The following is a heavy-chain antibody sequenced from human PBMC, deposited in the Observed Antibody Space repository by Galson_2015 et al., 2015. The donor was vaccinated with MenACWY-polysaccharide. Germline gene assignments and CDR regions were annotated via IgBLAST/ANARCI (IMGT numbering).Heavy chain of an antibody. CDR1: GFTFSSYG. V-gene: IGHV3-33*01. CDR2: IWYDGSNK. J-gene: IGHJ4*02. Sequence: SLRLSCAASGFTFSSYGMHWVRQAPGKGLEWVAVIWYDGSNKYYADSVKGRFTISRDNSKNTLYLQMNSLRAEDTAVYYCARGGPRFLEWLSPFDYWGQGTLVTVSS. D-gene: IGHD3-3*01. CDR3: ARGGPRFLEWLSPFDY.